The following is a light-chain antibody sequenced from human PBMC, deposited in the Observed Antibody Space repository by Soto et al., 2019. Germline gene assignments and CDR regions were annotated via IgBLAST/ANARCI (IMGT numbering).Light chain of an antibody. CDR1: QSVSSY. Sequence: EIVLTQSPATLSLSPGERATLSCRASQSVSSYLAWYQQKPGQAPRLLIYDASNRATGIPARFSGSGSGTDFTLTISSLEPEDFAVYYCQQRSNWVTFGQ. CDR2: DAS. V-gene: IGKV3-11*01. J-gene: IGKJ1*01. CDR3: QQRSNWVT.